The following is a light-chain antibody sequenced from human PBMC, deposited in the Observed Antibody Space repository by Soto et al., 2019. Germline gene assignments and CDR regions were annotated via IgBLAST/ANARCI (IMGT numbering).Light chain of an antibody. CDR1: QSLLHSNGYNY. Sequence: DIVMTQSPLSLPVSPGEPASISCRSSQSLLHSNGYNYLDWYLQKPGQSPQLLIYLGSNRASGVPDRFNGSGSGTDFTLKISRVEAEDVGVYYCMQALQTPRTFGQGTNVDLK. CDR2: LGS. V-gene: IGKV2-28*01. CDR3: MQALQTPRT. J-gene: IGKJ1*01.